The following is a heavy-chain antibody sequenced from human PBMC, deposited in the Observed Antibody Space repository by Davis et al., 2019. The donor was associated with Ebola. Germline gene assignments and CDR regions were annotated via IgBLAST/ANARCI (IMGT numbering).Heavy chain of an antibody. CDR1: GGSFSGYY. Sequence: MPGGSLRLSCAVYGGSFSGYYWGWIRQPPGKGLEWIGSIYYSGSTNYNPSLKSRVTISVDTSKNQFSLKLSSVTAADTAVYYCARLGYCSGGSCYFFDYWGQGTLVTVSS. CDR3: ARLGYCSGGSCYFFDY. J-gene: IGHJ4*02. CDR2: IYYSGST. D-gene: IGHD2-15*01. V-gene: IGHV4-59*01.